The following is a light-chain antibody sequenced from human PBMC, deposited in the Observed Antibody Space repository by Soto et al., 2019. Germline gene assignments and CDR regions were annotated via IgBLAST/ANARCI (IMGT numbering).Light chain of an antibody. CDR1: SSDIGTYNV. J-gene: IGLJ1*01. V-gene: IGLV2-14*02. CDR3: SSYAGSSNV. CDR2: EGS. Sequence: QSALTQPASVSGSPGQSITISCTGTSSDIGTYNVVSWYQQHPGKAPKLMIYEGSKRPSGVSNRFSGSKSGNTASLTISELQAEDEADYYCSSYAGSSNVFGTGTKLTVL.